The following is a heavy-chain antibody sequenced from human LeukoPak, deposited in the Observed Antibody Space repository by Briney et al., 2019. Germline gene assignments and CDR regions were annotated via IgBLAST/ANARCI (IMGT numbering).Heavy chain of an antibody. V-gene: IGHV4-38-2*01. CDR1: GYSISSGYY. CDR2: IYHSGST. CDR3: ARHPRYCSSTSCQTLFDY. J-gene: IGHJ4*02. Sequence: SETLSLTCAVSGYSISSGYYWGWIRQPPGKGLEWIGSIYHSGSTYYNPSLKSRVTISVDTSKNQFSLKLNSVTAADTAVYYCARHPRYCSSTSCQTLFDYWGQGTLVTVSS. D-gene: IGHD2-2*01.